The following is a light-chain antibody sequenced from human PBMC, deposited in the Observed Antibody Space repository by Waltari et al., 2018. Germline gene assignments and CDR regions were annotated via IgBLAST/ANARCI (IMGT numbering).Light chain of an antibody. Sequence: ENVLTQSPGTLSLSPGDRATISCRASQSFSSRYLAWYQQKTGQDPRLLIYAASSRATVIPDRFSGSGSGTNFTLTISRLEPEDFAVYYCQQYGNSPRTFGQGTNLEIK. CDR2: AAS. CDR1: QSFSSRY. V-gene: IGKV3-20*01. J-gene: IGKJ2*01. CDR3: QQYGNSPRT.